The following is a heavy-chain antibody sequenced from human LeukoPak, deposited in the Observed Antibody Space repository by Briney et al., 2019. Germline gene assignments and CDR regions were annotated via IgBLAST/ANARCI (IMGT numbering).Heavy chain of an antibody. Sequence: PGGSLRLSCAASGFTFSSYAMSWVRQAPGKGLEWVSAISGSGGSTYYADSVKGRFTISRDNSKNTLYLQMNSLRAEDTAVYYCARDTGGGEYSSSWYDYWGQGTLVTVSS. CDR1: GFTFSSYA. CDR3: ARDTGGGEYSSSWYDY. J-gene: IGHJ4*02. V-gene: IGHV3-23*01. D-gene: IGHD6-13*01. CDR2: ISGSGGST.